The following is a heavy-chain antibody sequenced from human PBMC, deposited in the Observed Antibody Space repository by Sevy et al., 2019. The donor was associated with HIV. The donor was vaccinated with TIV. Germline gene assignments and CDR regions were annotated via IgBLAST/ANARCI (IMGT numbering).Heavy chain of an antibody. CDR2: ISSSSAAI. CDR1: EFTLSSYS. J-gene: IGHJ3*02. CDR3: AKSMGGFDAFDI. Sequence: GGSLRLSCVASEFTLSSYSMNWVRQAPGKGLEWISSISSSSAAIYYADSVKGRFTISRDNSKNTLYLQLNSLRAEDTAVYYCAKSMGGFDAFDIWGQGTMVTVSS. D-gene: IGHD6-25*01. V-gene: IGHV3-21*04.